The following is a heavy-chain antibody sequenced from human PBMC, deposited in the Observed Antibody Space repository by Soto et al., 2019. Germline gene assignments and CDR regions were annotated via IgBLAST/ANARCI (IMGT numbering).Heavy chain of an antibody. D-gene: IGHD3-22*01. CDR1: GFTFSSYW. Sequence: GGSLRLSCAASGFTFSSYWMSWVRQAPGKGLEWVANIKQDGSEKYYVDSVKGRFTISRDNAKNSLYLQMNSLRAEDTAVYYCARDEHIITYYYDSSGYYYGYWGQGTLVTVSS. CDR3: ARDEHIITYYYDSSGYYYGY. J-gene: IGHJ4*02. V-gene: IGHV3-7*01. CDR2: IKQDGSEK.